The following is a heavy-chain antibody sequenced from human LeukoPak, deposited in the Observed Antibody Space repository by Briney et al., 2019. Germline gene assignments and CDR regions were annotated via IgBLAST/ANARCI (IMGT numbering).Heavy chain of an antibody. D-gene: IGHD4-23*01. J-gene: IGHJ4*02. CDR1: GFTLSSYA. Sequence: AGGSLRLSCAASGFTLSSYAMSWVRQAPGKGLEWVSSASGSGGSTYYADSVKGRFTISRDDSKNTLYLQMNSLRAEDTAVYYCAKDLGSVVTPPSLDYWGQGTLVTVSS. CDR3: AKDLGSVVTPPSLDY. V-gene: IGHV3-23*01. CDR2: ASGSGGST.